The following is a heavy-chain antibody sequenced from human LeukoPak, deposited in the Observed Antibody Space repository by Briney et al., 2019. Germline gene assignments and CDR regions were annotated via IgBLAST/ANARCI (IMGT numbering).Heavy chain of an antibody. D-gene: IGHD5-24*01. Sequence: SETLSLTCTASGGSISSYYWSWIRQPPGKGLEWIGYIYYSGSTNYNPSLKSRVTISVDTSKNQFSLKLSSVTAAETAVYYCAREGRYRYGYNEYHSYMDIWGKGTTVTVSS. CDR3: AREGRYRYGYNEYHSYMDI. CDR2: IYYSGST. V-gene: IGHV4-59*01. CDR1: GGSISSYY. J-gene: IGHJ6*03.